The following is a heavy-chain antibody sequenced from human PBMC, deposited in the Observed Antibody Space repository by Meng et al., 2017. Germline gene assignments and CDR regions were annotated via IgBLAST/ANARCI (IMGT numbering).Heavy chain of an antibody. V-gene: IGHV4-39*07. J-gene: IGHJ4*02. CDR3: ARAQDQWQQLVEGLYYFDY. CDR1: GGPISSSSYY. Sequence: GSLRLSCTVSGGPISSSSYYWGWIRQPPGKGLEWIGSIYYSGSTYYNPSLKSRVTISVDTSKNQFSLKLSSVTAADTAVYYCARAQDQWQQLVEGLYYFDYWGQGTLVTVSS. CDR2: IYYSGST. D-gene: IGHD6-13*01.